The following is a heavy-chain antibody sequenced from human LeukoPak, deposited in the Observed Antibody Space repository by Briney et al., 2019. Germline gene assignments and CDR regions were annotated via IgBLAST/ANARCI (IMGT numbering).Heavy chain of an antibody. CDR1: GGTFSSYA. CDR2: IIPIFGTA. J-gene: IGHJ5*02. D-gene: IGHD6-13*01. CDR3: ARDGAKSYSSSWYWFDP. V-gene: IGHV1-69*05. Sequence: SVKVSCKASGGTFSSYAISWVRQAPGQGLEWMGRIIPIFGTANYAQKFQGRVTITTDEPTSTAYMELSSLRSEDTAVYYCARDGAKSYSSSWYWFDPWGQGTLVTVSS.